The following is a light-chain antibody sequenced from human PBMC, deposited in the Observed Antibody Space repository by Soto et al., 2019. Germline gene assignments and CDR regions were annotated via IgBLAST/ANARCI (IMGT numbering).Light chain of an antibody. J-gene: IGKJ1*01. V-gene: IGKV1-5*01. Sequence: DVQMSQSPSTLSASVGYRFTISCRASQSISRWLAWYQQKPGKAPNLLIYDASSLQSGVPSRFSGIGSGTEFTLTISSLQPDDFATYYCQQYNSHWTFGQGTKVDIK. CDR3: QQYNSHWT. CDR1: QSISRW. CDR2: DAS.